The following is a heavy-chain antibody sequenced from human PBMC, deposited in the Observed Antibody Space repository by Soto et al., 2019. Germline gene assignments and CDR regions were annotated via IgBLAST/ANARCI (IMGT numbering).Heavy chain of an antibody. D-gene: IGHD2-2*02. V-gene: IGHV3-48*01. CDR3: ARALELGYGSSISCYNWDV. CDR2: ISYSGNTI. Sequence: GGSLRLSCAASGFTFSSYSMNWVRQAPGKGLEWVSYISYSGNTIYYADSVKGRFTISRDNGKNSLYLQMNSLRAEDTAVYYCARALELGYGSSISCYNWDVWGKGTTVTVPS. CDR1: GFTFSSYS. J-gene: IGHJ6*03.